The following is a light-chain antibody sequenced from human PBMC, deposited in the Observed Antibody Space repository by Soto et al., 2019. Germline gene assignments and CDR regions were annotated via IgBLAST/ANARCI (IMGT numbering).Light chain of an antibody. CDR2: EVS. Sequence: QSALTQPPSASGSPGQSVTISRTGTTRDVGYYNYVSWYQHHPGKAPKLMIFEVSKRPSGVPDRFSGSKSGNTASLTVSGLQAEDEADYFCSSYAGSKNFVFGPGTKVTVL. CDR3: SSYAGSKNFV. CDR1: TRDVGYYNY. J-gene: IGLJ1*01. V-gene: IGLV2-8*01.